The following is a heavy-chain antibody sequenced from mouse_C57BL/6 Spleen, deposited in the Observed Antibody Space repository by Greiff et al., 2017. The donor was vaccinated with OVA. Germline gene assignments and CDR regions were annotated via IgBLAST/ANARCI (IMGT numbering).Heavy chain of an antibody. CDR3: ARSGIYYDYAYAMDY. V-gene: IGHV1-53*01. CDR1: GYTFTSYW. CDR2: INPSNGGT. D-gene: IGHD2-4*01. J-gene: IGHJ4*01. Sequence: QVQLQQSGTELVKPGASVKLSCKASGYTFTSYWMHWVKQRPGQGLEWIGNINPSNGGTNYNEKFKSKATLTVDKSSSTAYMQLSSLTSEDSAVYYCARSGIYYDYAYAMDYWGQGTSVTVSS.